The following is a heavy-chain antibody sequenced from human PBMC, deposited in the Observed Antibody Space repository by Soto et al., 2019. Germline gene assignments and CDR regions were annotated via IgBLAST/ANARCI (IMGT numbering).Heavy chain of an antibody. CDR3: ARAPDIDYSNYPYYYRMDV. CDR2: IGTAGDT. V-gene: IGHV3-13*01. J-gene: IGHJ6*02. CDR1: GFTFSSYD. Sequence: GGSLRLSCAASGFTFSSYDMHWVRQATGKGLEWVSAIGTAGDTYYPGSVKGRFTISRENAKNSLYLQMNSLRAEDTAVYYCARAPDIDYSNYPYYYRMDVWGQGTTVPVSS. D-gene: IGHD4-4*01.